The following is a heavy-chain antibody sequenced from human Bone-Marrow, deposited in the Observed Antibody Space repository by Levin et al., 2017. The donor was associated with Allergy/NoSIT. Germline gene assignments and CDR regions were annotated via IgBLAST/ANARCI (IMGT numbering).Heavy chain of an antibody. CDR2: INHSGST. Sequence: SETLSLTCAVYGGSFSGYYWSWIRQPPGKGLEWIGEINHSGSTNYNPSLKSRVTISVDTSKNQFSLKLSSVTAADTAVYYCARESGLCGGDCYNYWGQGTLVTVSS. CDR1: GGSFSGYY. J-gene: IGHJ4*02. CDR3: ARESGLCGGDCYNY. D-gene: IGHD2-21*02. V-gene: IGHV4-34*01.